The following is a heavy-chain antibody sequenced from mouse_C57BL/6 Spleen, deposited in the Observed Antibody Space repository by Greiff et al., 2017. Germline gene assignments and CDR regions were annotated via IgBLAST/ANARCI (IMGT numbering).Heavy chain of an antibody. CDR1: GFTFSGYA. V-gene: IGHV5-4*01. CDR2: ISDGGSYT. D-gene: IGHD2-2*01. CDR3: ARENYGYERWYFDV. Sequence: EVMLVESGGGLVKPGGSLKLSCAASGFTFSGYAMSWVRQTPEKRLEWVATISDGGSYTYYPDNVKGRFTISRDNAKNNLYLQMSHLKSEDTAMYYCARENYGYERWYFDVWGTGTTVTVSS. J-gene: IGHJ1*03.